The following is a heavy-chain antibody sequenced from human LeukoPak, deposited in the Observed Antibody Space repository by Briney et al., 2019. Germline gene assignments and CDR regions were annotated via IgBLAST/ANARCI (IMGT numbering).Heavy chain of an antibody. V-gene: IGHV3-23*01. J-gene: IGHJ4*02. CDR3: APNWNLDY. D-gene: IGHD1-1*01. Sequence: GGSLRLSCVVSGLTFSSYAMSWVRQAPGKGLDWVSAISASGGSTYYADSVKGRFTISRDNTKNTVYLQLNSLRGEDTAIYYCAPNWNLDYWGQGSLVTVSS. CDR1: GLTFSSYA. CDR2: ISASGGST.